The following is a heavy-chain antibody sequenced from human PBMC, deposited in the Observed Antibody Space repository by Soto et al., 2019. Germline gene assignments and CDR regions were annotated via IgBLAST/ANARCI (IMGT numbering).Heavy chain of an antibody. CDR2: INPSGSST. D-gene: IGHD2-15*01. Sequence: QVQLVQSGAEVKKPGASVKVSCKASGYTFTSYYMHWVRQAPGQGLEWMGMINPSGSSTNYAQKFKRGVTMTVETATSTVYMELGSLRSEDTAVYYCALNERWYGAFDMWGQGTMVTVSS. CDR1: GYTFTSYY. CDR3: ALNERWYGAFDM. V-gene: IGHV1-46*01. J-gene: IGHJ3*02.